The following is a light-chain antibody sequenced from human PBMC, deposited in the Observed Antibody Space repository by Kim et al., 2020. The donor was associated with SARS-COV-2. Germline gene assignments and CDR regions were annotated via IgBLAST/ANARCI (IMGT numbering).Light chain of an antibody. CDR3: QQSIT. Sequence: ATLCVSPGESVTLSRRASQSISRSLAWYQHKPGQAPRLLIYGAASRPADVPGRFSGSGSGTQFTLPISSLQSDDFAVYYCQQSITFGGGTKVDIK. CDR2: GAA. J-gene: IGKJ4*01. V-gene: IGKV3-15*01. CDR1: QSISRS.